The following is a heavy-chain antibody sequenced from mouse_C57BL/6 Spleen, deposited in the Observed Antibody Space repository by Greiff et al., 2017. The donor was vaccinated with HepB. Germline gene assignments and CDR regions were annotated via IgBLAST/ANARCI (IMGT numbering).Heavy chain of an antibody. J-gene: IGHJ4*01. D-gene: IGHD2-1*01. CDR2: IHPNSGST. CDR1: GYTFTSYW. V-gene: IGHV1-64*01. CDR3: ARECYYGNAMDY. Sequence: VQLQQPGAELVKPGASVKLSCKASGYTFTSYWMHWVKQSPGQGLEWIGMIHPNSGSTNYNEKFKSKATLTVDKSSSTAYMQLSSLTSEDSAVYYCARECYYGNAMDYWGQGTSVTVSS.